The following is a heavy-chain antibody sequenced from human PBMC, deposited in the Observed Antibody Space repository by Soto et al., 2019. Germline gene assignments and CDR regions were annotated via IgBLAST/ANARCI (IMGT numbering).Heavy chain of an antibody. CDR1: GGSISSGDYS. V-gene: IGHV4-30-4*01. J-gene: IGHJ5*02. CDR2: IYSSGST. D-gene: IGHD3-10*01. CDR3: AREHRPGVRGVIWVRDWCDH. Sequence: QVQLQESGPGLVKPSQTLSLTCTVSGGSISSGDYSWSWIRQPPGKGREGIGYIYSSGSTYYNPSLKSRVTISVHTSKNQFSVKLSSVTAADTEVYYCAREHRPGVRGVIWVRDWCDHWGPVTLVTVS.